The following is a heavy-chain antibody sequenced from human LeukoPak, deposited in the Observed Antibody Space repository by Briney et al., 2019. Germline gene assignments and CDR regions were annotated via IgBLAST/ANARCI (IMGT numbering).Heavy chain of an antibody. CDR1: GGSISSYY. CDR3: ARGPVAGTDYYYYYYMDV. J-gene: IGHJ6*03. V-gene: IGHV4-59*01. Sequence: SETLSLTWTVSGGSISSYYWSWIRQPPGKGLEWIGYIYYSGSTNYNPSLKSRVTISVDTSKNQFSLKLSSVTAADTAVYYCARGPVAGTDYYYYYYMDVWGKGTTVTVSS. CDR2: IYYSGST. D-gene: IGHD6-19*01.